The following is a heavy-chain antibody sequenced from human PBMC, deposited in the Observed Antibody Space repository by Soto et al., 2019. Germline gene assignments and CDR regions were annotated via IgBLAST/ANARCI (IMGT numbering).Heavy chain of an antibody. D-gene: IGHD2-21*01. CDR1: GGPLSRST. CDR2: IIAFLGTT. V-gene: IGHV1-69*16. Sequence: QVQLVQSGAEVKKPGSSVKVSCKTSGGPLSRSTLCWVRQAPGQGLEWMGGIIAFLGTTNYAQKFQGRVTITADVSAAKAYLELSMLRSEHTAVDYGANIHAYETEGLCDSFDHWGHGTLVTVSS. CDR3: ANIHAYETEGLCDSFDH. J-gene: IGHJ4*01.